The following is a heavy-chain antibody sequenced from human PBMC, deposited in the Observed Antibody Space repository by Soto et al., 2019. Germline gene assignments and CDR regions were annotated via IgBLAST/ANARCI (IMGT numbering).Heavy chain of an antibody. CDR3: ARDRTQFWSGYYLVY. D-gene: IGHD3-3*01. CDR1: GYTSTSYG. J-gene: IGHJ4*02. CDR2: ISAYNGNT. Sequence: QVQLVQSGAEVKKPGASVKVSCKASGYTSTSYGISWVRQAPGQGLEWMGWISAYNGNTNYAQKLQGRVTMTTDTSTSTAYMELRSLRSDDTAVYYCARDRTQFWSGYYLVYWGQGTLVTVSS. V-gene: IGHV1-18*01.